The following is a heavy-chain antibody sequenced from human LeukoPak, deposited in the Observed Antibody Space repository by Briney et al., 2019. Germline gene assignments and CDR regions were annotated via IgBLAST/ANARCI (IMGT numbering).Heavy chain of an antibody. V-gene: IGHV1-69*13. CDR2: IIPIFGTA. Sequence: ASVKVSCKVSGGTFSSYAISWVRQAPGQGLEWMGGIIPIFGTANYAQKFQGRVTITADESTSTAYMELSSLRSEDTAVYYCARAWAPPVVVVPAARGYWYFDLWGRGTLVTVSS. D-gene: IGHD2-2*01. CDR1: GGTFSSYA. CDR3: ARAWAPPVVVVPAARGYWYFDL. J-gene: IGHJ2*01.